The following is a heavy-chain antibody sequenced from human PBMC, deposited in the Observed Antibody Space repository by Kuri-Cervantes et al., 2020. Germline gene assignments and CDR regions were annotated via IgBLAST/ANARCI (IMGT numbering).Heavy chain of an antibody. D-gene: IGHD3-10*01. CDR2: IGTAGDT. CDR3: ARGMVLLWFGELTGNWFDP. CDR1: GFTFSSYD. Sequence: GGSLRLSCAASGFTFSSYDMHWVRQATGKGLEWVSAIGTAGDTYYPGSVKGRFTISRDNAKNSLYLQMNSLRDEDTAVYYCARGMVLLWFGELTGNWFDPWGQGTLVTVSS. V-gene: IGHV3-13*01. J-gene: IGHJ5*02.